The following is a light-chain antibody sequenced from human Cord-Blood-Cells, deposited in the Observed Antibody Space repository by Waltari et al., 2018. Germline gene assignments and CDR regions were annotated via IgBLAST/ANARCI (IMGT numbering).Light chain of an antibody. CDR3: QSYDSSLSEGV. V-gene: IGLV1-40*01. CDR1: SSNIGAGYD. CDR2: GNR. Sequence: QSVLTQPPSVSGAPGQRVTISCTGSSSNIGAGYDVHWYQQLPGTAPKLLLYGNRNRPSGVPDRSSGSKSGTSASLAITGLQAEDEADYYCQSYDSSLSEGVFGGGTKLTVL. J-gene: IGLJ3*02.